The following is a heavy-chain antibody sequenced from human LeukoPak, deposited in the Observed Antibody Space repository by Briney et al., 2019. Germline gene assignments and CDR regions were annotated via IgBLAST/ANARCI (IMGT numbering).Heavy chain of an antibody. D-gene: IGHD6-19*01. CDR1: GGSISSYY. CDR2: IYTSGST. CDR3: ARVLAYSSGWAYAFDI. V-gene: IGHV4-4*07. J-gene: IGHJ3*02. Sequence: SETLSLTCTVSGGSISSYYWSWIRQPAGKGLEWIGRIYTSGSTNYNPSLKSRVTMSVDTSKNLFSLKLSSVTAADAAVYYCARVLAYSSGWAYAFDIWGQGTMVTVSS.